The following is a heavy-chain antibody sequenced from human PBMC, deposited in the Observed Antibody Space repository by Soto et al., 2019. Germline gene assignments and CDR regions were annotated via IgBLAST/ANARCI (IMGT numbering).Heavy chain of an antibody. J-gene: IGHJ4*02. Sequence: PGGSLRLSCAASGFTFSSYDMSWVRQAPGKGLEWGSTISGTGGSIYYADSVKGRITISRDDSKNTLYLQMNSLRAEDTAVYYCAKGYRSSWPYYFDSWGQGTLVTVSS. D-gene: IGHD6-13*01. CDR1: GFTFSSYD. V-gene: IGHV3-23*01. CDR2: ISGTGGSI. CDR3: AKGYRSSWPYYFDS.